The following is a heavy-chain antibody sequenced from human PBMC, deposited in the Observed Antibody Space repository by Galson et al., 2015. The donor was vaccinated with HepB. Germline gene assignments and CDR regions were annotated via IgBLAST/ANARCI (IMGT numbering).Heavy chain of an antibody. J-gene: IGHJ6*03. CDR2: ITTVSTYK. D-gene: IGHD5-24*01. V-gene: IGHV3-21*01. CDR1: GFTFSVYS. CDR3: ATSDGYYYYSYMDV. Sequence: SLRLSCAASGFTFSVYSLNWVRQAPGKGLEWVSSITTVSTYKYYADSVKGRFTISRDDAKNSLCLQMNSLRAEDTAVYYCATSDGYYYYSYMDVWGKGTTVTVSS.